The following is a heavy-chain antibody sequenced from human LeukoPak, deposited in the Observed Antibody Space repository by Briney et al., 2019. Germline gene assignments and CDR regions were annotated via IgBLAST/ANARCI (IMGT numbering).Heavy chain of an antibody. CDR1: GGTFSSYA. J-gene: IGHJ4*02. V-gene: IGHV1-69*13. D-gene: IGHD3-16*02. Sequence: SVKASCKASGGTFSSYAISWVRQAPGQGLEWMGGIIPIFGTANYAQKFQGRVTITADESTSTAYMELSSLRSEDTAVYYCAIPADYDYVWGSYRPFDYWGQGTLVTVSS. CDR2: IIPIFGTA. CDR3: AIPADYDYVWGSYRPFDY.